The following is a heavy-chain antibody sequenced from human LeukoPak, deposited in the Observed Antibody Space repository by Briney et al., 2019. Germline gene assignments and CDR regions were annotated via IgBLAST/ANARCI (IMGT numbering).Heavy chain of an antibody. CDR3: ARDQPYSSGWYGDY. CDR2: MNPNSGNT. V-gene: IGHV1-8*01. D-gene: IGHD6-19*01. CDR1: GYTFTSYD. J-gene: IGHJ4*02. Sequence: GASVKVSCKASGYTFTSYDINWVRQATGQGLEWMGWMNPNSGNTGYAQKFQGRVTMTRNTSISTAYMELSSLRSDDTAVYYCARDQPYSSGWYGDYWGQGTLVTVSS.